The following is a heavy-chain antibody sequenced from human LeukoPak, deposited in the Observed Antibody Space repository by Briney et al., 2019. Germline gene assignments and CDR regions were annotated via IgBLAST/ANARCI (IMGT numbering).Heavy chain of an antibody. V-gene: IGHV3-53*01. CDR2: IYSGGST. Sequence: PGGSLRLSCAASGFTVSSNYMSWVRQAPGKGLEWVSVIYSGGSTYYADSVKGRFAISRDNSKNTLYLQMNSLRAEDTAVYYCAREPFYPDSVWGQGTLVTVSS. CDR1: GFTVSSNY. D-gene: IGHD1-14*01. CDR3: AREPFYPDSV. J-gene: IGHJ4*02.